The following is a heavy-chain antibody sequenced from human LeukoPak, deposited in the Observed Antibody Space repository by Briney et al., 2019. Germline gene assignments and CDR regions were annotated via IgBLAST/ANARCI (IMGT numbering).Heavy chain of an antibody. Sequence: GGSLRLSCAASGFTFSSCAMSWVRQAPGKGLEWVSAISGSGGSTYYADSVKGRFTISRDNSKNTLYLQMNSLRAEDTAVYYCATRPPEATIRLPFDYWGQGTLVTVSS. CDR2: ISGSGGST. V-gene: IGHV3-23*01. D-gene: IGHD5-12*01. J-gene: IGHJ4*02. CDR1: GFTFSSCA. CDR3: ATRPPEATIRLPFDY.